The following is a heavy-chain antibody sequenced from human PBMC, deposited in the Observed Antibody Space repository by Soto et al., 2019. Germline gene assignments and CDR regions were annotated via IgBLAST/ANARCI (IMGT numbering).Heavy chain of an antibody. J-gene: IGHJ6*02. Sequence: QVQLVQSGAEVKKPGSSVKVSCKASGGTFSSYAISWVRQAPGQGLEWMGGIIPIFGTANYAQKFQGRVTITADESTSTAYMELSSLRSEDTAVYYCARDQLGSSSSTYYYYGMDVWGQGTTVTVSS. CDR3: ARDQLGSSSSTYYYYGMDV. D-gene: IGHD6-6*01. CDR2: IIPIFGTA. CDR1: GGTFSSYA. V-gene: IGHV1-69*01.